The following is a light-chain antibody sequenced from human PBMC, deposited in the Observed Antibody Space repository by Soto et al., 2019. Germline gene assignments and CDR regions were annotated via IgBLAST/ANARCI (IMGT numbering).Light chain of an antibody. CDR2: SVT. Sequence: QSALTQPRSVSGSPGQSVTISCSGTNSDVGGYNSVAWYQQKPGEAPKLLLYSVTKRPSGVPDRFSGSKSGNTASLTISGLQDEDEADYYCSSYTSSSLYVFGTGTKVTVL. J-gene: IGLJ1*01. CDR1: NSDVGGYNS. CDR3: SSYTSSSLYV. V-gene: IGLV2-11*01.